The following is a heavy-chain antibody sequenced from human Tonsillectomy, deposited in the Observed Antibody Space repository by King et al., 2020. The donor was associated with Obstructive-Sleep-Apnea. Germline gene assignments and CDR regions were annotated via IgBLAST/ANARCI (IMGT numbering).Heavy chain of an antibody. CDR3: TRSLCGTSCFGHYYYGMDI. CDR2: IDDSGST. D-gene: IGHD2-2*01. Sequence: QLQESGPGLVKPSETLSLTCSVSGASVSSGRYYWSWIRQPPGKGLEWIANIDDSGSTNYKSSLRSRVTMSLDTSKNHFSLRLTSLSAADTAIYYCTRSLCGTSCFGHYYYGMDIWGQGTTVTVSS. V-gene: IGHV4-61*03. J-gene: IGHJ6*02. CDR1: GASVSSGRYY.